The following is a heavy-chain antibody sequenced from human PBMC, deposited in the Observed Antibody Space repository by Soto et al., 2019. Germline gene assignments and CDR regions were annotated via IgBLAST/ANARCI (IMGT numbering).Heavy chain of an antibody. Sequence: GGSLRLSCAASGFTFSSYAMHWVRQAPGKGLEWVAVISYDGSNKYYADSVKGRFTISRDNSKNTLYLQMNSLRADDTAVYYCARGGDIVVVPAAFYYYYYMDVWGKGTTVTVSS. J-gene: IGHJ6*03. V-gene: IGHV3-30*04. D-gene: IGHD2-2*01. CDR1: GFTFSSYA. CDR2: ISYDGSNK. CDR3: ARGGDIVVVPAAFYYYYYMDV.